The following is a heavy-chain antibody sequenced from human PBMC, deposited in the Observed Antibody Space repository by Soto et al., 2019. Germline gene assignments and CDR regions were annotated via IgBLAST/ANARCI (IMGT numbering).Heavy chain of an antibody. J-gene: IGHJ4*02. V-gene: IGHV1-69*04. CDR3: AREGPYGDYAD. CDR2: IIPILGIA. CDR1: GGTFSSYT. D-gene: IGHD4-17*01. Sequence: SVKVSCKASGGTFSSYTISWVRQAPGQGLEWMGRIIPILGIANYAQKFQGRVTITAGKSTSTAYMELSSLRSEDTAVYYCAREGPYGDYADWGQGTQVTVSS.